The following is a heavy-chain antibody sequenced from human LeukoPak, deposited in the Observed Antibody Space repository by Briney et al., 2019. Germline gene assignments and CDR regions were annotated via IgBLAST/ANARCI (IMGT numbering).Heavy chain of an antibody. J-gene: IGHJ3*02. CDR2: MSGSGGST. D-gene: IGHD3-16*01. Sequence: PGGSLRLSCAASGFTFSIYAMSWVRQAPGKGLERVSGMSGSGGSTYYADSVKGRFTISRDNSKNTLYLQMNTLRAEDTAVYYCAKDREYSYVYDAFDIWGQGTLVTVSS. V-gene: IGHV3-23*01. CDR1: GFTFSIYA. CDR3: AKDREYSYVYDAFDI.